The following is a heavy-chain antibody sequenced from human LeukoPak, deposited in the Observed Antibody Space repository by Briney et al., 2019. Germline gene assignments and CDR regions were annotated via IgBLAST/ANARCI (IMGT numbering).Heavy chain of an antibody. CDR2: INEDGSTT. J-gene: IGHJ4*02. CDR3: VRDLGGRSGH. D-gene: IGHD1-26*01. Sequence: PGGSLRLSCAASGFPFSNAWMSWVRQAPGKGLVWVSRINEDGSTTNYADSVKGRSTIFRDNAKNTLYLQMNSLRAEDTAVYYCVRDLGGRSGHWGQGTLVTVSS. V-gene: IGHV3-74*01. CDR1: GFPFSNAW.